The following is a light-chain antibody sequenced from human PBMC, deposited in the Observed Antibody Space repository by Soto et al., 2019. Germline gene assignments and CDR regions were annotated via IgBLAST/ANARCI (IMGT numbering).Light chain of an antibody. Sequence: DIVMTQSPLSLPVTPGEPASISCRSSQSLLHSNGYNYLDWYLQKPGQSPQLLIYLGSNRASGVPERFSGSGSGTYFTLKISRVEAEDVGVYYCMKALQAPWTFGQGTKVEIK. CDR1: QSLLHSNGYNY. J-gene: IGKJ1*01. V-gene: IGKV2-28*01. CDR3: MKALQAPWT. CDR2: LGS.